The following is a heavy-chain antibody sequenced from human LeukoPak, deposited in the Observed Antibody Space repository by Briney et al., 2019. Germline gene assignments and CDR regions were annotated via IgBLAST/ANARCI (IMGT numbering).Heavy chain of an antibody. D-gene: IGHD6-13*01. CDR3: AKGPSIAAAGLFFDY. V-gene: IGHV3-13*01. J-gene: IGHJ4*02. CDR1: GFTFSDYD. CDR2: IGTAGDT. Sequence: PGGPLRLSCAASGFTFSDYDMHWVRQATGKGLEWVSAIGTAGDTYYPGSVKGRFTISRDNSKNSLYLQMNSLRTEDTALYYCAKGPSIAAAGLFFDYWGQGTLVTVSS.